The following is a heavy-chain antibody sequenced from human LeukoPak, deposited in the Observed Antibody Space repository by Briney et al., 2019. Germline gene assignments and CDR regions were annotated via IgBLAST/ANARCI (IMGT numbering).Heavy chain of an antibody. CDR3: AREGYSYGSYGMDV. J-gene: IGHJ6*02. V-gene: IGHV3-48*02. CDR2: ISSSSSTI. D-gene: IGHD5-18*01. CDR1: GFTFSSYA. Sequence: GGSLRLSCAASGFTFSSYAMSWVRQAPGKGLEWVSYISSSSSTIYYADSVKGRFTISRDNAKYSLYLQMNSLRDEDTAVYYCAREGYSYGSYGMDVWGQGTTVTVSS.